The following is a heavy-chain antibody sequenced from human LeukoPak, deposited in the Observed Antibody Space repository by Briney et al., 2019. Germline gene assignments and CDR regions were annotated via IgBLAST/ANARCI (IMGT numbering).Heavy chain of an antibody. J-gene: IGHJ4*02. V-gene: IGHV3-48*04. Sequence: GGSLRLSCAASGFTFNTYSMSWVRQAPGKGLEWVSYISSSGSTIYYADSVKGRFTISRDNAKNSLYLQMNSLRAEDTAVYYCARDLAAAGTLTDYWGQGTLVTVSS. CDR2: ISSSGSTI. D-gene: IGHD6-13*01. CDR1: GFTFNTYS. CDR3: ARDLAAAGTLTDY.